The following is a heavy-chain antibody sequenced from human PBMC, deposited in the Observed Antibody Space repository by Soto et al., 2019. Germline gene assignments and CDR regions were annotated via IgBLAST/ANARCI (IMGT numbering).Heavy chain of an antibody. D-gene: IGHD5-18*01. CDR1: GFTFSRYW. V-gene: IGHV3-74*01. CDR2: INSDGSST. CDR3: ARDRGYTAMAEAYFDY. J-gene: IGHJ4*02. Sequence: EVQLVESGGGLVQPGGSLRLSCAASGFTFSRYWMHWVRQAPGKGLVWVSRINSDGSSTSYADSVKGRFTISRDNAKNTLYLQMNSLRAEDTAVYYCARDRGYTAMAEAYFDYWGQGTLVTVSS.